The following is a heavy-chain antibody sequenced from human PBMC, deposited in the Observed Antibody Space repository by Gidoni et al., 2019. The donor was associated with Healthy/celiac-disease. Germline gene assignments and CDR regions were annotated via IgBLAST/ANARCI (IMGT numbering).Heavy chain of an antibody. CDR1: GYSFTSYW. J-gene: IGHJ4*02. CDR2: IDPSDSYT. D-gene: IGHD4-4*01. CDR3: ARLNYDSNYEYYFDY. Sequence: EVQLVQSGAEVKKPGESLRISCKGSGYSFTSYWISWVRQMPGKGLEWMGRIDPSDSYTNYSPSFQGHVTISADKSISTAYLQWSSLKASDTAMYYCARLNYDSNYEYYFDYWGQGTLVTVSS. V-gene: IGHV5-10-1*03.